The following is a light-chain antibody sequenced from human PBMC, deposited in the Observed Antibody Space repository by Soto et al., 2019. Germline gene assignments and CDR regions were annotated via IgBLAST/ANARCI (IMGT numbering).Light chain of an antibody. CDR2: DAS. CDR1: QSIGSY. V-gene: IGKV3-11*01. J-gene: IGKJ5*01. Sequence: EIVLTQSPAALSLSPGEGATLSCRDSQSIGSYLAWYQQRPGQAPRLLIYDASNRATGIPARFSGSGSGTDFTLIISSLEPEDFAVYSCQQRSSLPITFGQGTRLEIK. CDR3: QQRSSLPIT.